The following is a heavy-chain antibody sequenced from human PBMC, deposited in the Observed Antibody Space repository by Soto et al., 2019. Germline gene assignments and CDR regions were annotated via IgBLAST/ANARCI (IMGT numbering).Heavy chain of an antibody. CDR2: MNPGSGDT. J-gene: IGHJ5*02. CDR1: GYILTNKD. Sequence: ASVKVACKASGYILTNKDVSWVRQATGQGLEWMGWMNPGSGDTGYAQKFQGRVTMTRNISIATAYMELSSLRADDTAIYYCARMASLGSLNWFDPWGQGTLVTVSS. V-gene: IGHV1-8*01. D-gene: IGHD3-10*01. CDR3: ARMASLGSLNWFDP.